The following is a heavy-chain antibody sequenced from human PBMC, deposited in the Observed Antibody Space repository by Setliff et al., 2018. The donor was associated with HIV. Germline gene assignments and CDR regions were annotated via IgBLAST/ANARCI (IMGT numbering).Heavy chain of an antibody. CDR3: VRLTGYCSGDSYFSGEFDY. D-gene: IGHD2-15*01. V-gene: IGHV4-39*01. Sequence: SETLSLTCTVAGVSISSSSSYWGWIRQPPEKGLEWIGNVYYNGKTYNNPSLKSRVTVSVDTSKNQFSLKMSAVTAADTGMYYCVRLTGYCSGDSYFSGEFDYWGQGALVTVSS. CDR1: GVSISSSSSY. J-gene: IGHJ4*02. CDR2: VYYNGKT.